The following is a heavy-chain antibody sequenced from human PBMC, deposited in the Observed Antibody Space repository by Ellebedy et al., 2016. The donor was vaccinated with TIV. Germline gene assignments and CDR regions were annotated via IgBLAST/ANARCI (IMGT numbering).Heavy chain of an antibody. CDR2: VFSNGST. Sequence: MPSETLSLTCTVSGASITSSTYYWGWIRQPPGKGMEWIGSVFSNGSTYDNPSLKRRVTMSVDTSMNQFSLSLSSVTAADTSLYYCARLRRNMYMFGQIVVNYAFDIWGQGTMVSVSS. CDR1: GASITSSTYY. J-gene: IGHJ3*02. D-gene: IGHD2-21*01. V-gene: IGHV4-39*01. CDR3: ARLRRNMYMFGQIVVNYAFDI.